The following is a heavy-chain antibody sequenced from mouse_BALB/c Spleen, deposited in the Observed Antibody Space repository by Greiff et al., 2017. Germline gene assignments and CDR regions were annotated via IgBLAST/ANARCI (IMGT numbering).Heavy chain of an antibody. CDR3: TRTSYGSSWFAY. CDR2: IRLKSNNYAT. D-gene: IGHD1-1*01. CDR1: GFTFSNYW. V-gene: IGHV6-6*02. J-gene: IGHJ3*01. Sequence: EVKVVESGGGLVQPGGSMKLSCVASGFTFSNYWMNWVRQSPEKGLEWVAEIRLKSNNYATHYAESVKGRFTISRDDSKSSVYLQMNNLRAEDTGIYYCTRTSYGSSWFAYWGQGTLVTVSA.